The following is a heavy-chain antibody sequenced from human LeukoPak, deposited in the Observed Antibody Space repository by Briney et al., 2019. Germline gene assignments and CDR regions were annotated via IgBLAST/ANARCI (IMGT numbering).Heavy chain of an antibody. CDR1: GGSISSYY. CDR2: IYTSGST. J-gene: IGHJ4*02. Sequence: SETLSLTCTVSGGSISSYYWSWIRQPPGKGLEWIGYIYTSGSTNYNPSLKSRVTIPVDTSKNQFSLKLSSVTAADTAVYYCARRDDHFDYWGQGTLVTVSS. D-gene: IGHD2-21*02. V-gene: IGHV4-4*09. CDR3: ARRDDHFDY.